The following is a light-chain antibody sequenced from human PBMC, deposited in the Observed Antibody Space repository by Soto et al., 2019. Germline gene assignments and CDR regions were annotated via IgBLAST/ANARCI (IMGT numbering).Light chain of an antibody. Sequence: DIQMTKSPSALSASVAERASITYRASQSISSWVAWYQQKPGKAPKIRIYDASSLESGVPSRFSATVSGTEFSLTITSLQPEDVATYYCQQLFDSPITFGQGTRLEIK. CDR1: QSISSW. V-gene: IGKV1-5*01. CDR3: QQLFDSPIT. CDR2: DAS. J-gene: IGKJ5*01.